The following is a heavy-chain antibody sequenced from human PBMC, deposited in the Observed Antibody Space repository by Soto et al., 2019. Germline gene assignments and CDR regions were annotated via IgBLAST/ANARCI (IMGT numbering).Heavy chain of an antibody. CDR3: AIPNWGAADYDAFDI. CDR1: GYTLTELS. J-gene: IGHJ3*02. D-gene: IGHD7-27*01. CDR2: FDPEDGET. Sequence: ASVKVSCKVSGYTLTELSMHWVRQAPGKGLEWMGCFDPEDGETIYAQKFQGRVTMTEDTSTDTAYVELSSLRSEDTAVYYCAIPNWGAADYDAFDIWGQGTMVTVSS. V-gene: IGHV1-24*01.